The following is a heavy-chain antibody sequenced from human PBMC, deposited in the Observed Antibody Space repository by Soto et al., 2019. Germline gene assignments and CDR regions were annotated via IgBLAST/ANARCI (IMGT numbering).Heavy chain of an antibody. Sequence: SETLSLTCTVSGGSISRYYWSWIRQPPGKGLEWIGYIYYSGSTNYNPSLKSRVTISVDTSKNQFSLKLSSVTAADTAVYYCARGFHCSSTSCYMGYYYYGMDVWGQGTKVAVSS. D-gene: IGHD2-2*02. V-gene: IGHV4-59*01. CDR3: ARGFHCSSTSCYMGYYYYGMDV. J-gene: IGHJ6*02. CDR2: IYYSGST. CDR1: GGSISRYY.